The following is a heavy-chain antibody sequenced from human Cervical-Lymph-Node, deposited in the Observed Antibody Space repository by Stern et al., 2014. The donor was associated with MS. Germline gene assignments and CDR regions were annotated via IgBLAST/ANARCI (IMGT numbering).Heavy chain of an antibody. CDR1: GDTLPSYA. CDR3: ASLVHALFDY. V-gene: IGHV1-3*01. D-gene: IGHD2-8*01. Sequence: QVQLAQSGAEVKKPGASAKVSCKASGDTLPSYAMLWVRQAPGQRLEWMGWINAGNGNTKYSQKFQGRVTITRDTSASTAYMELSSLRSEDTAVYYCASLVHALFDYWGQRTLVTVSS. CDR2: INAGNGNT. J-gene: IGHJ4*02.